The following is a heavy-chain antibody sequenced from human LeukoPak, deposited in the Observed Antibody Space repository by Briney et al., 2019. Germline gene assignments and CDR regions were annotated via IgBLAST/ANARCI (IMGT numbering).Heavy chain of an antibody. J-gene: IGHJ4*02. D-gene: IGHD2-21*01. CDR2: ISGSGGST. Sequence: QPGGSLRLSCAASGFTFSSYAMSWVRQAPGKGLEWVSAISGSGGSTYYADSVKGRFTISRDNSKNTLYLQMNSLRAEDTAVYYCGRDCGGDCYYDYWGQGTLVTVSS. CDR1: GFTFSSYA. CDR3: GRDCGGDCYYDY. V-gene: IGHV3-23*01.